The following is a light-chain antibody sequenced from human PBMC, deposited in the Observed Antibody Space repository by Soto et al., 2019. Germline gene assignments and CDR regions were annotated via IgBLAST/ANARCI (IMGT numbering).Light chain of an antibody. Sequence: AIRMTQSPSPLSASTGDRVTITCRASQGISSYLAWYQQKPGKAPKLLIYAASTLQSGVPSRFSGSGSGTDFTLTISCLQSEDFATYYCQQYYSYPEYTFGQGTKLEIK. CDR1: QGISSY. V-gene: IGKV1-8*01. CDR2: AAS. CDR3: QQYYSYPEYT. J-gene: IGKJ2*01.